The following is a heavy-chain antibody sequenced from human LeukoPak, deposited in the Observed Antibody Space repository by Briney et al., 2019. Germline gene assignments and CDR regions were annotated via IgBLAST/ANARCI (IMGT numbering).Heavy chain of an antibody. D-gene: IGHD3-16*02. CDR3: AREIYDYVWGSYRSPPFDP. CDR1: GGSISSYY. J-gene: IGHJ5*02. Sequence: SETLSLTCTVSGGSISSYYWSWIRQPPGKGLEWIGYIYYSGSTNYYPSLKSRVTISVDTSKNQFSLKLSSVTAADTAVYYCAREIYDYVWGSYRSPPFDPWGQGTLVTVSS. CDR2: IYYSGST. V-gene: IGHV4-59*01.